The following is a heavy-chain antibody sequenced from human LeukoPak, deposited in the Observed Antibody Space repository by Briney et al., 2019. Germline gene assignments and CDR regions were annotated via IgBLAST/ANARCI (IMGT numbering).Heavy chain of an antibody. Sequence: SETLSLTCTVSGGSISSSTYYWGWIRQPPGKGLEWLGRIYYSGSTYYNPSLKSRVTISVDTSKNQFSLKLSSVTAADTAVYYCARGAPRGERLGWFDPWGQGTLVTVSS. V-gene: IGHV4-39*01. CDR3: ARGAPRGERLGWFDP. J-gene: IGHJ5*02. CDR1: GGSISSSTYY. CDR2: IYYSGST. D-gene: IGHD1-26*01.